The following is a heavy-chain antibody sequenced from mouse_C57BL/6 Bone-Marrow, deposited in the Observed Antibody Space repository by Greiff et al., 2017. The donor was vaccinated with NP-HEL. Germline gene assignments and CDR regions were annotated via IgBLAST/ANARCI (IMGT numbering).Heavy chain of an antibody. D-gene: IGHD2-4*01. Sequence: DVKLVESGGDLVKPGGSLKLSCAASGFTFSSYGMSWVRQTPDKRLEWVATISSGGSYTYYPDSVKGRFTISRDNAKNTLYLQMSSLKSEDTAMYYCARQWDYDSYYFDYWGQGTTLTVSS. V-gene: IGHV5-6*02. J-gene: IGHJ2*01. CDR1: GFTFSSYG. CDR3: ARQWDYDSYYFDY. CDR2: ISSGGSYT.